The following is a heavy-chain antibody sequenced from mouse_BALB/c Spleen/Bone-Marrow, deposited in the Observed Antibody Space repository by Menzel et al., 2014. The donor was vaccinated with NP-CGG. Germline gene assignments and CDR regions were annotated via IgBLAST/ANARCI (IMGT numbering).Heavy chain of an antibody. CDR2: IDPANGNT. V-gene: IGHV14-3*02. J-gene: IGHJ2*01. Sequence: VQLQQSGAELVKPGASVRLSCTASGFNIKDTYIHWVKQRPEQVPEWIGRIDPANGNTKYDPKFQGKATITADTSSNTAYLQLSSLTSEDTAVYYCASYYYGYYFDYWGQGTTLTVSS. D-gene: IGHD1-1*01. CDR1: GFNIKDTY. CDR3: ASYYYGYYFDY.